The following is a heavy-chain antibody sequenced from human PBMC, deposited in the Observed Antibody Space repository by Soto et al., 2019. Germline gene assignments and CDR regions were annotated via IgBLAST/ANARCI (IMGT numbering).Heavy chain of an antibody. J-gene: IGHJ4*02. CDR2: ISSSGSTA. D-gene: IGHD3-9*01. CDR3: TRAAWFPYWSFY. V-gene: IGHV3-48*03. CDR1: GFTFSRFE. Sequence: EVQLVESGGGLVQPGGSLRLSCAASGFTFSRFELHWVRQAPGKGLEWISYISSSGSTAYYASSVEGRFTISRDNANNSVYLQMDRLGAEDTALYSCTRAAWFPYWSFYWGQGALVTVSS.